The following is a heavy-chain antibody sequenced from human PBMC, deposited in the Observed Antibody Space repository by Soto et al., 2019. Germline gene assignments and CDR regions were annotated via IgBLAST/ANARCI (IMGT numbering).Heavy chain of an antibody. CDR3: ARQSKDYYYGMDV. CDR1: GGSISSSSYY. V-gene: IGHV4-39*01. CDR2: IYYSGST. Sequence: SETLSLTCTVSGGSISSSSYYWGWIRQPPGKGLEWIGSIYYSGSTYYNPSLKSRVTISVDTSKNHFSLKLSSVTAADTAVYYCARQSKDYYYGMDVWGQGTTVTVSS. J-gene: IGHJ6*02.